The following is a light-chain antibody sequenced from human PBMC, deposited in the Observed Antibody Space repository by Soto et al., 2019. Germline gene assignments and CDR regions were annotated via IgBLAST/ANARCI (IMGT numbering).Light chain of an antibody. J-gene: IGKJ2*01. CDR1: QSVSSSY. V-gene: IGKV3-20*01. CDR2: GAS. Sequence: EIVLTQSPGTLSLSPGERATLSCRASQSVSSSYLAWYQQKPGQAPRLLIYGASTRATGIPGRFSGGGSGTVFALTISRLEPQDFAVYYCEEYGSSPEYTFGQGTKLEIK. CDR3: EEYGSSPEYT.